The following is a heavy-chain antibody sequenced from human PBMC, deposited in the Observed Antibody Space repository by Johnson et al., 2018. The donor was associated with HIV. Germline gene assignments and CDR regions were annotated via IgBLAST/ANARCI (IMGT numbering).Heavy chain of an antibody. J-gene: IGHJ3*01. CDR2: ISYDGTNK. D-gene: IGHD3-22*01. Sequence: QMLLVESGGGVVQPGTSLRLACAASGFTFSSFAIHWVRQAPGKGLEWVAFISYDGTNKYFPDSVRGRFTLSRDNSRNTLFLQMNSLRAEDTAMYFCVRRFYDSSAFDVWGQGTLVTVSS. CDR1: GFTFSSFA. CDR3: VRRFYDSSAFDV. V-gene: IGHV3-30-3*01.